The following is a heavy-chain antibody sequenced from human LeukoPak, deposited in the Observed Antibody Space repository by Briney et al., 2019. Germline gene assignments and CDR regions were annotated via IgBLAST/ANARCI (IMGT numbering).Heavy chain of an antibody. V-gene: IGHV4-39*01. CDR1: GGSISSSSYY. D-gene: IGHD3-10*01. CDR3: ARLGGFYGSGSYYNPHFDY. J-gene: IGHJ4*02. CDR2: IYYSGST. Sequence: SETLSLTCTVSGGSISSSSYYWGWFRQPPGTGLEWIGSIYYSGSTYYNPSLKSRVTISVDTSKNQFSLKLSSVTAADTAVYYCARLGGFYGSGSYYNPHFDYWGQGTLVTVSS.